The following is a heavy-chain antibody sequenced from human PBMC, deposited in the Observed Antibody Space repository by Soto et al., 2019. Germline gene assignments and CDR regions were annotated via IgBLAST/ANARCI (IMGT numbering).Heavy chain of an antibody. V-gene: IGHV4-59*01. J-gene: IGHJ4*02. CDR2: IYFRGTT. CDR3: ARMNYYDTSGYPFDY. CDR1: GGSISSYY. D-gene: IGHD3-22*01. Sequence: SETLSLTCTVSGGSISSYYWSWIRQPPGKGLEWIGYIYFRGTTNYNPSLKSRVTMSADTSKNQFSLKLNSVTAADTAVYYCARMNYYDTSGYPFDYWGQGALVTVSS.